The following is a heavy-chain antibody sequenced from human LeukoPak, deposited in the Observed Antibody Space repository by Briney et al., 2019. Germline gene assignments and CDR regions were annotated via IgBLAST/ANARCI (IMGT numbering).Heavy chain of an antibody. CDR2: ISYDGSNK. Sequence: GGSLRLSCAASGFTFSSYAIHWVRQAPGKGLEWVAVISYDGSNKYYADSVKGRFTISGDNSKNTLYLQMNSLRAEDTAVYYCARGTVTAIDYWGQGTLVTVSS. J-gene: IGHJ4*02. V-gene: IGHV3-30*04. CDR3: ARGTVTAIDY. D-gene: IGHD2-21*02. CDR1: GFTFSSYA.